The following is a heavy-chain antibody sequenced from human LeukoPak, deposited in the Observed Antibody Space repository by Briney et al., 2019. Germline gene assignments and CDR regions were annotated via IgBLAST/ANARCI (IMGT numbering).Heavy chain of an antibody. CDR1: GFTFTNNF. CDR3: VREGFYFFDF. J-gene: IGHJ4*01. CDR2: IKQDGSET. V-gene: IGHV3-7*01. Sequence: GGSLRLSCAASGFTFTNNFMSWVRQVPGKGLEWVANIKQDGSETTYADSVRGRFTISRDNAKDSVYLQMNSLRAEDSATYYCVREGFYFFDFWGQGALVTVSS.